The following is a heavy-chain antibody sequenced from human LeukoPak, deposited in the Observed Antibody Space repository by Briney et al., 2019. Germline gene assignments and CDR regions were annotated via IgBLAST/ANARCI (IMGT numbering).Heavy chain of an antibody. CDR2: IYYSGST. V-gene: IGHV4-34*01. CDR1: GASFDGYY. CDR3: ARQSGSYGVYYYYMDV. D-gene: IGHD1-26*01. Sequence: SETLSLTCAVFGASFDGYYWTWIRQPPGKGLEWIGNIYYSGSTYYNPSLKSRVTISVDTSKNQFSLKLSSVTAADTAVYYCARQSGSYGVYYYYMDVWGKGTTVTISS. J-gene: IGHJ6*03.